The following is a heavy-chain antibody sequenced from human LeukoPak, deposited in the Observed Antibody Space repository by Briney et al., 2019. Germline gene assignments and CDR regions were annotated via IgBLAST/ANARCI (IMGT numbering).Heavy chain of an antibody. D-gene: IGHD7-27*01. Sequence: GGSLRLSCAASGFTFSNYWMSWVRQALGKELEWVANIKQDGSEIYYVDSVKGRFTISRDNAKNSLYLQMNSLRAEDTAVYYCVRDKLTGASRLDYWGQGTLLTVSS. J-gene: IGHJ4*02. CDR3: VRDKLTGASRLDY. CDR2: IKQDGSEI. V-gene: IGHV3-7*03. CDR1: GFTFSNYW.